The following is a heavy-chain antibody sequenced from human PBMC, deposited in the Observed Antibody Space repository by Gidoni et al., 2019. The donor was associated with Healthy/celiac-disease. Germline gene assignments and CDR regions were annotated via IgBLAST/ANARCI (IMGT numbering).Heavy chain of an antibody. Sequence: QLQLQESGPGLVQPSETLSLTCTVAVGSICGSSYSVCWSRQPPGKGLEWIGIISYSGSTYYNRARKSRVTISVDTSQNQCSLKLSSVTAAEKAVYYCARHDDKAAAANYFDYWGQGTLVTVSS. J-gene: IGHJ4*02. V-gene: IGHV4-39*01. CDR2: ISYSGST. D-gene: IGHD2-2*01. CDR3: ARHDDKAAAANYFDY. CDR1: VGSICGSSYS.